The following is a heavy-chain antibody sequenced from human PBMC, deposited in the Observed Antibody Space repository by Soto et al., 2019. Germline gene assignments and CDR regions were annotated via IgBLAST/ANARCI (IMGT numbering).Heavy chain of an antibody. J-gene: IGHJ4*02. CDR1: GFTFNSHW. Sequence: EVQLVESGGGLVQPGGSLRLSCAVSGFTFNSHWMHWVRQAPGKGLVWVSRISSDGVITNYVDSVKGRFTISRDNAKNTLYLQMNSLRVEDTAVYYCASLLFGWGQGTLVNVSS. CDR2: ISSDGVIT. D-gene: IGHD3-10*01. CDR3: ASLLFG. V-gene: IGHV3-74*01.